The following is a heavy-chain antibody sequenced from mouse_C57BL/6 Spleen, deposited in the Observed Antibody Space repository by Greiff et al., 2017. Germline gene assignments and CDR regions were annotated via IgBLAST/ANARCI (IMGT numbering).Heavy chain of an antibody. J-gene: IGHJ4*01. CDR3: ARRPLPYYAMDY. V-gene: IGHV1-50*01. D-gene: IGHD2-10*01. Sequence: VQLQQPGAELVKPGASVKLSCKASGYTFTSYWMQWVKQRPGQGLEWIGEIDPSDSYTNYNQKFKGKATLTVDTSSSTAYMQLSSLTSEDSAVYYCARRPLPYYAMDYWGQGTSVTVSS. CDR2: IDPSDSYT. CDR1: GYTFTSYW.